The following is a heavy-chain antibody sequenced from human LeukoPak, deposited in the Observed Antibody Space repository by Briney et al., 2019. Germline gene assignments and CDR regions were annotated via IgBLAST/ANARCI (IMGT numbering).Heavy chain of an antibody. D-gene: IGHD2-21*01. Sequence: PGRSLRLSCAASGFTFDDYAMHWVRQAPGKGLEWVSGISWNSGSIGYADSVKGRFTISRDNAKNSLYLQMNSLRAEDTALYYCAKRGVVIRVILVGFHKEAYYFDSWGQGALVTVS. CDR1: GFTFDDYA. J-gene: IGHJ4*02. CDR2: ISWNSGSI. CDR3: AKRGVVIRVILVGFHKEAYYFDS. V-gene: IGHV3-9*01.